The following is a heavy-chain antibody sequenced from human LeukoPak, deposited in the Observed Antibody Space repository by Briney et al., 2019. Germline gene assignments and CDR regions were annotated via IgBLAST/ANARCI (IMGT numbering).Heavy chain of an antibody. J-gene: IGHJ4*02. CDR2: TRNKANSYTT. CDR3: ARAGGDITSSQDLDY. V-gene: IGHV3-72*01. CDR1: GFTFSDHY. Sequence: GGSLRLSCAASGFTFSDHYMDWVRQAPGKGLEWVGRTRNKANSYTTEYAASVKGRFTISRDDSKNSLYLQMNSLKTEDTAVYYCARAGGDITSSQDLDYWGQGILVTVSS. D-gene: IGHD1-14*01.